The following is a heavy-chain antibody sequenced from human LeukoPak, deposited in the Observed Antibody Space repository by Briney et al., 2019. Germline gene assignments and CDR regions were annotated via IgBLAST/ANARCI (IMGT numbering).Heavy chain of an antibody. CDR1: GFIFNNYA. Sequence: RGRSLRLSCAGSGFIFNNYAMHRVRQPPGKGLGWVSGISWNSGTIDYADSVRGRFTISRDNAKNSLYLQMNSLRAEDTAAFYCARESSSWDQTPYYFYAMDVWGQGTTVTVSS. D-gene: IGHD6-13*01. CDR3: ARESSSWDQTPYYFYAMDV. CDR2: ISWNSGTI. J-gene: IGHJ6*02. V-gene: IGHV3-9*01.